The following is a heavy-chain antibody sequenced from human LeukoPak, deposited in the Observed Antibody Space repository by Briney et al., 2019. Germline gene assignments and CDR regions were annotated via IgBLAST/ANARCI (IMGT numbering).Heavy chain of an antibody. Sequence: GGSLRLSCAASGFTFSSYWMSWVRQAPGKGLEWVANIKQDGSEKYYVDSVKGRFTISRDNAKNSLYLQMNSLRAEDTAVYYCARVVRLGDNGDYGFRYHYYMDVWGKGTTVTVSS. J-gene: IGHJ6*03. CDR2: IKQDGSEK. D-gene: IGHD4-17*01. CDR3: ARVVRLGDNGDYGFRYHYYMDV. CDR1: GFTFSSYW. V-gene: IGHV3-7*01.